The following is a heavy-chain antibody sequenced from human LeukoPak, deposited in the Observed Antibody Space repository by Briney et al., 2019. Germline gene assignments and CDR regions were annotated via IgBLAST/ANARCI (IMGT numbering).Heavy chain of an antibody. Sequence: GGSQTLSCTASGFIFRHYPMSWVRQAPGKGLEWVSGNCDNGDEIYYSDSVKGRFAISTENSKRTLHLQMNSLRGEDTAVYYCAKRDYSDSSGYAPLFDCWGQGALVTVSS. CDR1: GFIFRHYP. CDR3: AKRDYSDSSGYAPLFDC. J-gene: IGHJ4*02. V-gene: IGHV3-23*01. CDR2: NCDNGDEI. D-gene: IGHD3-22*01.